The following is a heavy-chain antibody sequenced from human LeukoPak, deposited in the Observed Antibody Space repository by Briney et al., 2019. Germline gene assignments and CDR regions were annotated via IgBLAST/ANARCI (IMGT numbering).Heavy chain of an antibody. J-gene: IGHJ4*02. V-gene: IGHV1-2*02. CDR1: GYTFTGYY. CDR3: AREGAHEIVVVPAEFDY. D-gene: IGHD2-2*01. Sequence: ASVKVSCKASGYTFTGYYMHWVRQAPGQGLEWMGWINPNSGGTNYAQKFQGRVTMTRDTSISTAYMELSSLRSEDTAVYYCAREGAHEIVVVPAEFDYWGQGTLVTVSS. CDR2: INPNSGGT.